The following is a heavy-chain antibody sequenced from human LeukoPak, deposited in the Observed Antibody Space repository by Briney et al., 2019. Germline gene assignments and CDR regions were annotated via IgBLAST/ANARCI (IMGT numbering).Heavy chain of an antibody. CDR2: INPNSGGT. D-gene: IGHD3-22*01. Sequence: GASVKVSCKASGYTFTSYYIHWVRQAPGQGLEWMAWINPNSGGTNYAQRFQGRVTMTRDTSISTAYMELSGLRSDDTAVYYCARLDFYDNTGVFDYWGQGTLVTVSS. J-gene: IGHJ4*02. CDR1: GYTFTSYY. CDR3: ARLDFYDNTGVFDY. V-gene: IGHV1-2*02.